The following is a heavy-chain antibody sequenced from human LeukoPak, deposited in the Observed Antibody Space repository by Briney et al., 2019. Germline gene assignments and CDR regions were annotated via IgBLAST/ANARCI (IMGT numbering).Heavy chain of an antibody. Sequence: PSETLSRTCAVYGGSFSGYYWIWIRQPPGKGLEWIGEINHSGSTNYNPSLKSRVTISVDTSKNQFSLKLSAVTAADTAVYYCARVGSGSYLNYYYYMDVWGKGTTVTVSS. J-gene: IGHJ6*03. V-gene: IGHV4-34*01. CDR3: ARVGSGSYLNYYYYMDV. CDR2: INHSGST. D-gene: IGHD1-26*01. CDR1: GGSFSGYY.